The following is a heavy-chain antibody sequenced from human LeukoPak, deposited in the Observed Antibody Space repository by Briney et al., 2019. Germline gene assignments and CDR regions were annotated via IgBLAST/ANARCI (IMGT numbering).Heavy chain of an antibody. CDR1: GGSVSSGSYY. J-gene: IGHJ6*04. Sequence: SETLSLTCTVSGGSVSSGSYYWSWIRQPPGKGLEWIGYIYYSGRANYNPSLKSRVTISVDTSKNQFSLKLSSVTAADTAVYYCARDPGKYYDILTGYYYYYYYGMDVWGKGTTVTVSS. V-gene: IGHV4-61*01. D-gene: IGHD3-9*01. CDR2: IYYSGRA. CDR3: ARDPGKYYDILTGYYYYYYYGMDV.